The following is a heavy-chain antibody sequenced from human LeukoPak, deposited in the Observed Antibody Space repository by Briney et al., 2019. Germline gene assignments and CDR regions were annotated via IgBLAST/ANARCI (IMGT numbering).Heavy chain of an antibody. V-gene: IGHV3-30*01. Sequence: PGGSLRLSCAASGFTFSSYAMHWARQAPGKGREWVAVISYVGSNKYHADCVKGRFTISRDNSKNTLYLQMNSLRAEDTAVYYCAREAAAYVNFDYWGQGTLVTVSS. CDR3: AREAAAYVNFDY. CDR2: ISYVGSNK. D-gene: IGHD3-16*01. J-gene: IGHJ4*02. CDR1: GFTFSSYA.